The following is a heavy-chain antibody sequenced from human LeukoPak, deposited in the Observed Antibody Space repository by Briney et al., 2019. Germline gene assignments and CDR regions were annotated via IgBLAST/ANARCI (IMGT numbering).Heavy chain of an antibody. V-gene: IGHV3-48*04. D-gene: IGHD3-22*01. CDR2: ISSSSSTI. CDR3: ARTDYYDSSGYSLGFDY. Sequence: GGSLRLSCAASGFTFSSYSMNWVRQAPGKGLEWVSYISSSSSTIYYADSVKGRFTISRDNAKNSLYLQMNSLRAEDTAVYYCARTDYYDSSGYSLGFDYWGQGALVTVSS. CDR1: GFTFSSYS. J-gene: IGHJ4*02.